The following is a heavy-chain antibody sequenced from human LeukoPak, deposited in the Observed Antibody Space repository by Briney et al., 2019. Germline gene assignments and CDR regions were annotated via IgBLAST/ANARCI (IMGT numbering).Heavy chain of an antibody. D-gene: IGHD3-22*01. J-gene: IGHJ5*02. CDR1: GGSISSSSYY. Sequence: SETLSLTCTVSGGSISSSSYYWGWIRQPPGKGLEWIGSIYYSGSTYYNPSLKSRVTISVDTSKNQFSLKLSSVTAADTAVYYCARHYYYDSSGYYCSVSPWGQGTLVTVSS. V-gene: IGHV4-39*01. CDR2: IYYSGST. CDR3: ARHYYYDSSGYYCSVSP.